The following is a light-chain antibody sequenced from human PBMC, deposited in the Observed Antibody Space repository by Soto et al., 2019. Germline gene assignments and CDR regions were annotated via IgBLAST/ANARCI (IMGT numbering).Light chain of an antibody. CDR1: QSVSSSY. CDR3: QQYGSSISIT. Sequence: IVFTKSARTLSLSPGERATLSCRASQSVSSSYLAWYQQKPGQAPKVLIYRASSRATGIPDRFSGSGSGTDFTLTISRLEPEDFAVYYCQQYGSSISITFGQGTRLEN. V-gene: IGKV3-20*01. J-gene: IGKJ5*01. CDR2: RAS.